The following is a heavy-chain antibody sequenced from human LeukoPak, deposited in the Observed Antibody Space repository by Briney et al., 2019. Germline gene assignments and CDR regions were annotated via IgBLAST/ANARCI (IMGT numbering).Heavy chain of an antibody. V-gene: IGHV3-23*01. Sequence: PGGSLRLSCAASGFTFSSYAMSWVRQAPGKGLEWVSAISGSGGSTYYADSVKGRFTISRDNAKNSLYLQMNSLRAEDTAVYYCARDGIAAAGTFDYWGQGTLVTVSS. D-gene: IGHD6-13*01. J-gene: IGHJ4*02. CDR3: ARDGIAAAGTFDY. CDR1: GFTFSSYA. CDR2: ISGSGGST.